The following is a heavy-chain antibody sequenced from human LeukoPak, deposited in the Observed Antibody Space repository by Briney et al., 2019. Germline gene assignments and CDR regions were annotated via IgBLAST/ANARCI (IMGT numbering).Heavy chain of an antibody. J-gene: IGHJ4*02. CDR1: GFTFSTYW. D-gene: IGHD7-27*01. V-gene: IGHV3-7*01. Sequence: GGSLRLSCAASGFTFSTYWMAWVRQAPGRGREGVANINPGGSGKYYVDSVKGRFTISRDDAKTSLYLQMDNLRVEDTAVYSCASWGLAYTIDYWGQGTLVTVSS. CDR3: ASWGLAYTIDY. CDR2: INPGGSGK.